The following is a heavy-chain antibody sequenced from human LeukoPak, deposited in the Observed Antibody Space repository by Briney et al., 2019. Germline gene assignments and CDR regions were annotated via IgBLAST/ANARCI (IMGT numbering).Heavy chain of an antibody. CDR3: ARFSIPANWFDP. CDR2: ISAYNGNT. D-gene: IGHD6-25*01. V-gene: IGHV1-18*01. Sequence: ASVKVSCKASGYTFTSYGISWVRQAPGQGLGWIGWISAYNGNTNYAQNLQGRVTMTTDTSTRIAYMELRSLGSDDTAIYYCARFSIPANWFDPWGQGTLVTVSS. J-gene: IGHJ5*02. CDR1: GYTFTSYG.